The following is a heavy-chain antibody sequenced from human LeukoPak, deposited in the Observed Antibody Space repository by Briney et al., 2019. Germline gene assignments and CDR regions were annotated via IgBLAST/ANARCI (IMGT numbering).Heavy chain of an antibody. CDR2: IDWDDDK. V-gene: IGHV2-70*11. Sequence: SGPTLVNPTQTLTLTCTFSGFSLSTSGMCVSWIRQPPGKALEWLARIDWDDDKYYSTSLKTRLTISKDTSKNQVVLTMTNMDPVDTATYYCARISRGSYWFYFDYWGQGTLVTVSS. CDR1: GFSLSTSGMC. D-gene: IGHD1-26*01. CDR3: ARISRGSYWFYFDY. J-gene: IGHJ4*02.